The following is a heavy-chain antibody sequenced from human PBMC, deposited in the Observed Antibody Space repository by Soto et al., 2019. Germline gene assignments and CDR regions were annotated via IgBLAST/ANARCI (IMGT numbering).Heavy chain of an antibody. CDR3: ARGLRGGYGMDV. CDR1: GFTFSSYW. V-gene: IGHV3-74*01. J-gene: IGHJ6*02. D-gene: IGHD3-16*01. Sequence: EVQLVESGGGLVQPGGSLRLSCAASGFTFSSYWMHWVRQAPGKGLVWVSRINSDGSSTSYADSVKGRFTISRDNAKNTPYLHMNSLRGEDTAVYYCARGLRGGYGMDVWGQGTTVTVSS. CDR2: INSDGSST.